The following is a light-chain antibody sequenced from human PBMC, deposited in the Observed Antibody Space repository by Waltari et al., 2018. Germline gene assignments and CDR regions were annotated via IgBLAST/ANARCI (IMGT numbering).Light chain of an antibody. CDR1: NSNTGSNT. CDR3: ATWDDRLTGVV. V-gene: IGLV1-44*01. J-gene: IGLJ2*01. CDR2: SND. Sequence: QSVLTQPPSASGTPGQRVTISCSGSNSNTGSNTVNWYQQVPGTAPKRLSYSNDQRPSGVPDRFSGSKSGTSASLAISGLQSEDEADYYCATWDDRLTGVVFGGGTKVTVL.